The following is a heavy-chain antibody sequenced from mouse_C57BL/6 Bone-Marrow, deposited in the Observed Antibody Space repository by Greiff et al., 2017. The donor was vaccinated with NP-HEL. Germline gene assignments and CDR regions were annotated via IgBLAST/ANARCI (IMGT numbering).Heavy chain of an antibody. V-gene: IGHV1-64*01. Sequence: QVQLKQPGAELVKPGASVKLSCKASGYTFTSYWMHWVKQRPGQGLEWIGMIHPNSGSTNYNEKFKSKATLTVDKSSSTAYMQLSSLTSEDSAVYYCARWDYDGILYWGQGTTLTVSS. CDR1: GYTFTSYW. D-gene: IGHD2-4*01. CDR3: ARWDYDGILY. CDR2: IHPNSGST. J-gene: IGHJ2*01.